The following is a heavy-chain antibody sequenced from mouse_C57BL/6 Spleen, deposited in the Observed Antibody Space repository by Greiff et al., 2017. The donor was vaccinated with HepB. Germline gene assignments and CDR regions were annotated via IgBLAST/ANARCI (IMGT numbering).Heavy chain of an antibody. J-gene: IGHJ4*01. D-gene: IGHD1-1*01. CDR2: IYPGDGDT. V-gene: IGHV1-82*01. CDR3: ARGPLYYDGSMDY. Sequence: VKLMESGPELVKPGASVKISCKASGYAFSSSWMNWVKQRPGKGLEWIGRIYPGDGDTNYNGKFKGKATLTADKSSSTAYMQLSSLTSEDSAVYCWARGPLYYDGSMDYWGQGTSVTVSS. CDR1: GYAFSSSW.